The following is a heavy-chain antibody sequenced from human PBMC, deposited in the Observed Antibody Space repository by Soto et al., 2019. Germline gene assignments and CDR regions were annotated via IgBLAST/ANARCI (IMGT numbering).Heavy chain of an antibody. Sequence: QVQLVESGGGVVQPGRSLRLSCAASGFTFSTYAMHWVRQAPGKGLEWVAVIWYDGSNKFYADSVKGRFTISRDNSKNTLYLQMNSLRAEDTAVYYCAGERSLGIYYYYGMDVWGQGTTVTVSS. D-gene: IGHD2-15*01. CDR3: AGERSLGIYYYYGMDV. CDR2: IWYDGSNK. V-gene: IGHV3-33*01. J-gene: IGHJ6*02. CDR1: GFTFSTYA.